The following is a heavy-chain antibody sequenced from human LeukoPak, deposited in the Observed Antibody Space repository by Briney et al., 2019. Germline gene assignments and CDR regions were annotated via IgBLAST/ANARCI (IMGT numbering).Heavy chain of an antibody. Sequence: KASETLSLTCTVSGGSISSSSYYWGWIRQPPGKGLEWIGSIYYSGSTYYNPSLKSRVTISVDTSKNQFSLKLSSVTAADTAVYYCARQGYYYDSSGHDAFDIWGQGTMVTVSS. D-gene: IGHD3-22*01. J-gene: IGHJ3*02. CDR1: GGSISSSSYY. CDR2: IYYSGST. V-gene: IGHV4-39*07. CDR3: ARQGYYYDSSGHDAFDI.